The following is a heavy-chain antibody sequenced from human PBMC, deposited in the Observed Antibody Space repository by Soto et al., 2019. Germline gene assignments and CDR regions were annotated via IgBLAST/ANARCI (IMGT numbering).Heavy chain of an antibody. Sequence: QLQLQESGPGLVKPSETLSLTCTVSGGSISSSSYYWGWIRQPPGKGLEWIGSIYCSGSTYYNPSLKSRVNISVATSKNQFSLKLSSVTAADTAVYYCARSAPSSGLGYWGQGTLVTVSS. D-gene: IGHD6-19*01. CDR2: IYCSGST. CDR1: GGSISSSSYY. J-gene: IGHJ4*02. V-gene: IGHV4-39*01. CDR3: ARSAPSSGLGY.